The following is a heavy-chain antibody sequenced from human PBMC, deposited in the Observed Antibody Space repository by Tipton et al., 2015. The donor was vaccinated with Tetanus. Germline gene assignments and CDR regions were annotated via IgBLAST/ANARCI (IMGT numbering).Heavy chain of an antibody. Sequence: SLRLSCVVSGFTVTNEYMSWLRQAPGKGLEWVSAISGSGGSTYYADSVKGRFTISRDNSKNTLYLQMNSLRAEDTAVYYCANHDLGIWGQGTLVTVSS. J-gene: IGHJ4*02. V-gene: IGHV3-23*01. CDR2: ISGSGGST. CDR1: GFTVTNEY. D-gene: IGHD3-16*01. CDR3: ANHDLGI.